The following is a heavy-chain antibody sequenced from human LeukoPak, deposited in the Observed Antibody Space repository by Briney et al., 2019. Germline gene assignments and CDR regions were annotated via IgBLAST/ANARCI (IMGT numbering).Heavy chain of an antibody. D-gene: IGHD3-16*01. CDR2: ISHNGATT. Sequence: PGGSLRLSCAASGFTFSSYFVHWVRQAPGKGLEFVSGISHNGATTYYANSVKGRFTISRDNSKNTLYLQMNSLRAEDTAVYYCARHRGISTRDFEYWGQGTLVTVSS. CDR1: GFTFSSYF. V-gene: IGHV3-64*01. J-gene: IGHJ4*02. CDR3: ARHRGISTRDFEY.